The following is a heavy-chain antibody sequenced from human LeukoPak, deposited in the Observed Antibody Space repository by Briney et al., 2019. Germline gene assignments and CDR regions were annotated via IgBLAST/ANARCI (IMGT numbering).Heavy chain of an antibody. V-gene: IGHV3-23*01. CDR3: AKSLWFGEMGFDR. CDR1: GFTFSSYA. J-gene: IGHJ4*02. D-gene: IGHD3-10*01. CDR2: ISGSGGRT. Sequence: GGSLRLSCTASGFTFSSYAMSWVRQAPGKGLEWVSGISGSGGRTYYADSVKGRFTISRDNSKNTLSLQMNILRAEDTAVFYCAKSLWFGEMGFDRWGQGTLVTVSS.